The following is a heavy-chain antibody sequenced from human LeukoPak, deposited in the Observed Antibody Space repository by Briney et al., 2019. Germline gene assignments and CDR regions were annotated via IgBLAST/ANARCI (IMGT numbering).Heavy chain of an antibody. D-gene: IGHD3-22*01. CDR3: ARGPRGYDSSGYPEFFQH. J-gene: IGHJ1*01. CDR1: GFTFSYYS. V-gene: IGHV3-48*01. CDR2: ISSSSSTI. Sequence: GGSLRLSCAASGFTFSYYSMNLVRQAPGKGLEWVSYISSSSSTIYYADSVKGRFTISRDNAKNSLYLQMNSLRAEDTAVYYCARGPRGYDSSGYPEFFQHWGQGTLVTVSS.